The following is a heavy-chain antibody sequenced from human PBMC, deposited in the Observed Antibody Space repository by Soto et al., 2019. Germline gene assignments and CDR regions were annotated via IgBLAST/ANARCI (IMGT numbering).Heavy chain of an antibody. Sequence: QVQLVQSGAEVKKPGASVKVSCKASGYTFTSYDFNWVRQATGQGLEWMGWMNPNRGNTDYAQKFQGRVTMTRNTSITTAYMELSSLRSEDTAVYYCARGGRYSYGYGAFDIWGQGTMVTVSS. J-gene: IGHJ3*02. CDR1: GYTFTSYD. CDR2: MNPNRGNT. D-gene: IGHD5-18*01. V-gene: IGHV1-8*01. CDR3: ARGGRYSYGYGAFDI.